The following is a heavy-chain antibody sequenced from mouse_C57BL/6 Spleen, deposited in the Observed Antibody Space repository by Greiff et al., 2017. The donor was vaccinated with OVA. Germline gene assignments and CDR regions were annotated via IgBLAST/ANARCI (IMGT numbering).Heavy chain of an antibody. Sequence: QVQLQQSGAELARPGASVKLSCKASGYTFPSYGISWVTQRTGQGLEWIGEIYPRSGNTYYNEKFKGKATLTADKSSSTANMALRSLTSDDSAVYFCARAGDYDPYYAMDYWGQGTSVTVSS. D-gene: IGHD2-4*01. CDR1: GYTFPSYG. J-gene: IGHJ4*01. V-gene: IGHV1-81*01. CDR3: ARAGDYDPYYAMDY. CDR2: IYPRSGNT.